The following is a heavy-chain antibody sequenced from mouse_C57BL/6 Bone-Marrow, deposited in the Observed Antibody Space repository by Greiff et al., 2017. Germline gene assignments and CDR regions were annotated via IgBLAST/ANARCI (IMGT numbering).Heavy chain of an antibody. CDR3: ARAPVVGNYWYFDV. CDR2: IYPGDGDT. Sequence: QVQLQQSGPELVKPGASVTISCKASGYAFSSSWMNWVKQRPGKGLEWIGRIYPGDGDTNYNGKFKGKATLTADKSSSTAYMQLSSLTSEDSAFYFCARAPVVGNYWYFDVWGTGTTVTVSS. J-gene: IGHJ1*03. V-gene: IGHV1-82*01. CDR1: GYAFSSSW. D-gene: IGHD1-1*01.